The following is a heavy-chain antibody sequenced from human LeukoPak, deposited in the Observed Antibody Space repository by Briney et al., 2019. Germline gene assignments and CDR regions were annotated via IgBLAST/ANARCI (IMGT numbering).Heavy chain of an antibody. V-gene: IGHV1-2*02. CDR3: ASTGVVPAAPYYFDY. D-gene: IGHD2-2*01. CDR2: INPNSGGT. Sequence: ASVKVSCKASGYTFTGYYMHWVRHAPGQGLEWMGWINPNSGGTNYAQKFQGRVTMTRDTSISTAYMELSRLRSDDTAVYYCASTGVVPAAPYYFDYWGQGTLVSVSS. CDR1: GYTFTGYY. J-gene: IGHJ4*02.